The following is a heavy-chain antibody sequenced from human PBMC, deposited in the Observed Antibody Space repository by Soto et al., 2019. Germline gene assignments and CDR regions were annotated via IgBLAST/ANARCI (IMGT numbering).Heavy chain of an antibody. CDR1: GFTFSSYW. J-gene: IGHJ6*03. Sequence: GGSLRLSCAASGFTFSSYWMSWVRQAPGKGLEWVANIKQDGSEKYYVDSVKGRFTISRDNAKNSLYLQMNSLRAEDTAVYYCARVGEDSNYFTSYYMDVWGKGTTVTVSS. CDR2: IKQDGSEK. CDR3: ARVGEDSNYFTSYYMDV. D-gene: IGHD4-4*01. V-gene: IGHV3-7*01.